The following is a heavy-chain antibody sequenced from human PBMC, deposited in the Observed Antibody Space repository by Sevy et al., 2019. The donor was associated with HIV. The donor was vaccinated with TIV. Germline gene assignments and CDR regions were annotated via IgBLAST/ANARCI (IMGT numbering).Heavy chain of an antibody. J-gene: IGHJ3*02. CDR3: ATSMGGFDAFDI. V-gene: IGHV3-23*01. Sequence: GGSLRLSCAASGFTFSSDDMSWVHQAPGKGLEWVSVISGSGVSTYYADSVKGRFTISRDNSKNTLYLQLNSLRAEDTAVYYCATSMGGFDAFDIWGQGTMVTVSS. CDR2: ISGSGVST. D-gene: IGHD6-25*01. CDR1: GFTFSSDD.